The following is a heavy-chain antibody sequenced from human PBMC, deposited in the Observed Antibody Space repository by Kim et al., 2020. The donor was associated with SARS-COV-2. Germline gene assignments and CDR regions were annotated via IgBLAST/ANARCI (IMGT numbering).Heavy chain of an antibody. J-gene: IGHJ4*02. CDR2: AKTKADSYTT. CDR1: GFSFSDYL. CDR3: ARDNLVSYDY. D-gene: IGHD1-26*01. V-gene: IGHV3-72*01. Sequence: GGSLRLSCAASGFSFSDYLMDWVRQVPGKGLEWVGRAKTKADSYTTEYAASVKGRFTISRDDSKNALYLQMNSLKIEDTALYYCARDNLVSYDYWGQGTL.